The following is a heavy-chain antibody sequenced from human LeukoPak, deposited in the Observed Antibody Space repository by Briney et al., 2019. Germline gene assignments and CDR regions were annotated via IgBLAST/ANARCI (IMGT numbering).Heavy chain of an antibody. Sequence: GGALGLSCAASGFTLCSYCMSGGRQAPGEGVGWVSAISGSGGSTYYADSVKGRFTISRDNSKNTLYLQMNSLRAEDTAVYYCAKDGPIVGARPFDYWGQGTLVTVSS. V-gene: IGHV3-23*01. CDR1: GFTLCSYC. D-gene: IGHD1-26*01. CDR2: ISGSGGST. CDR3: AKDGPIVGARPFDY. J-gene: IGHJ4*02.